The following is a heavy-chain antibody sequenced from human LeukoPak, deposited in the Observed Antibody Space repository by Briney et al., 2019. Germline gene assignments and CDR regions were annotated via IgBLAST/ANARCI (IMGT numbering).Heavy chain of an antibody. J-gene: IGHJ5*02. V-gene: IGHV5-51*01. CDR1: GYSFATYW. D-gene: IGHD4/OR15-4a*01. CDR2: IYPGDSDT. Sequence: GESLKTSCKGSGYSFATYWIAWVRQMPGKGLEWIGIIYPGDSDTRYSPSFQGQVTISADKSINTAYLQWSSLKASDTAIYYCTRRGASHDWFDPWGQGTLVTVSS. CDR3: TRRGASHDWFDP.